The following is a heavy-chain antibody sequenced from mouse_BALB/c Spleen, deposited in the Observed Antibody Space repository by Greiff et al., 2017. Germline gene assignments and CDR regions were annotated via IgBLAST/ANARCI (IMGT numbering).Heavy chain of an antibody. Sequence: EVQRVESGGGLVQPGGSRKLSCAASGFTFSSFGMHWVRQAPEKGLEWVAYISSGSSTIYYADTVKGRFTISRDNPKNTLFLQMTSLRSEDTAMYYCARSRGLLPNYYAMDYWGQGTSVTVSS. CDR1: GFTFSSFG. V-gene: IGHV5-17*02. CDR3: ARSRGLLPNYYAMDY. CDR2: ISSGSSTI. D-gene: IGHD2-10*01. J-gene: IGHJ4*01.